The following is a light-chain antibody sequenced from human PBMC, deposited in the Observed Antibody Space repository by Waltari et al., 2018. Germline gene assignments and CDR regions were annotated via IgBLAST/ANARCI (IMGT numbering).Light chain of an antibody. J-gene: IGKJ4*01. V-gene: IGKV3-11*01. CDR1: QSVSSY. CDR3: QQRSAWPALT. Sequence: EIVLTQSPATLSLSPGESATLSCRASQSVSSYLAWYQQKPGQAPRLLIYDASTRATGIPARFSGSGSGTDFTLTINSLEPEDFAVYYCQQRSAWPALTFGGGTKVEIK. CDR2: DAS.